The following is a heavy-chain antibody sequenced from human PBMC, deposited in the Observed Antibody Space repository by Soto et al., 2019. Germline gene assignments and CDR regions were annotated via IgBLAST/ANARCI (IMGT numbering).Heavy chain of an antibody. CDR3: ARDGRGLGKLSLFEY. D-gene: IGHD3-16*01. V-gene: IGHV3-53*01. Sequence: GGSLRLSCAASGFNVNTDYMNWVRQTPGKGLEWVSFIYNGESTHYADSVKGRFTISSDKSKNTLYLQMNSLRVEDTAVYYCARDGRGLGKLSLFEYWGQGTLVTVSS. J-gene: IGHJ4*02. CDR1: GFNVNTDY. CDR2: IYNGEST.